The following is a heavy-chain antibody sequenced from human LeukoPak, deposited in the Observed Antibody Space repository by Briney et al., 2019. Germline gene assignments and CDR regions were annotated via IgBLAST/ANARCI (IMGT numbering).Heavy chain of an antibody. V-gene: IGHV3-23*01. D-gene: IGHD3-22*01. CDR2: ISGSGGST. CDR3: AKDRVRDYYDSSGRFDY. CDR1: GFTFSNAW. Sequence: GGSLRLSCAASGFTFSNAWMSWVRQAPGKGLEWVSAISGSGGSTYYADSVKGRFTISRDNSKNTLYLQMNSLRAEDTAVYYCAKDRVRDYYDSSGRFDYWGQGTLVTVSS. J-gene: IGHJ4*02.